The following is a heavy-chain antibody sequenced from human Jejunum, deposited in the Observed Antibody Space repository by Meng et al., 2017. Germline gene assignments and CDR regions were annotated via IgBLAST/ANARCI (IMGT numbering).Heavy chain of an antibody. CDR3: AHAPSGNELLDFDN. Sequence: QESWPAQVKPTQHLPLTCTFSGVSISTSGNAVGWIRQPPGKGLEWLGIIYLGGGKWYNPSLKNRLTITKDTSKNQVSLTLTKMPPVDTGTYYCAHAPSGNELLDFDNWGQGILVTVSS. CDR2: IYLGGGK. J-gene: IGHJ4*02. CDR1: GVSISTSGNA. D-gene: IGHD1-26*01. V-gene: IGHV2-5*02.